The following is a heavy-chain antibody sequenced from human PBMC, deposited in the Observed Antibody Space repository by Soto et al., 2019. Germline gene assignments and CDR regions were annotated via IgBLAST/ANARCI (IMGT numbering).Heavy chain of an antibody. J-gene: IGHJ6*02. CDR2: INHSGST. Sequence: PSETLSLTCAVYGGSFSGYYWSWIRQPPGKGLEWIGEINHSGSTNYNPSLKSRVTISVDTSKNQFSLKLSSVTAADTAVYYCARHGDRYSSSYLYYYYGMDVWGQGTTVTVSS. D-gene: IGHD6-6*01. V-gene: IGHV4-34*01. CDR3: ARHGDRYSSSYLYYYYGMDV. CDR1: GGSFSGYY.